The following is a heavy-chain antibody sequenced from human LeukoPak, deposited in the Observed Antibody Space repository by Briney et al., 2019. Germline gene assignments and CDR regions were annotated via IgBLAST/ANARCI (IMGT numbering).Heavy chain of an antibody. Sequence: PSETLSLTCTVSGDSISSGNYWGWIRQPPGKGLEWIGSIFHTGSTYFNLSLKSRVTISVDTSKNQFSLRLSSVTAADTAVYYCARWDDSAWGFGNWGPGTLVTVSS. J-gene: IGHJ4*02. CDR1: GDSISSGNY. D-gene: IGHD6-19*01. V-gene: IGHV4-38-2*02. CDR3: ARWDDSAWGFGN. CDR2: IFHTGST.